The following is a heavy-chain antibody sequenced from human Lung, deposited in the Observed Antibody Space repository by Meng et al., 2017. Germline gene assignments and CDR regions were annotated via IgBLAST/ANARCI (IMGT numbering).Heavy chain of an antibody. CDR1: GYTFPDYC. V-gene: IGHV1-2*06. D-gene: IGHD6-13*01. CDR2: IDPKSGDT. J-gene: IGHJ4*02. Sequence: QVQLVESEVEVKKPGPSVKVCCQPSGYTFPDYCLHWVRRAPGQGLEWMGRIDPKSGDTHYAQRFQGRVTMTGDTSISTAYMELSGLRSDDTAMYYCVRDEDISSAGKLFGDYWGQGTLVTVSS. CDR3: VRDEDISSAGKLFGDY.